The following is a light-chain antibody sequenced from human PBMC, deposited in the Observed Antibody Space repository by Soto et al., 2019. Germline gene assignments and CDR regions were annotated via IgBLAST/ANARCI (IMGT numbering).Light chain of an antibody. Sequence: DIQLTQSPSFLSASAGDRVTITCRASQSISSWLAWYQQKPGKAPKLLIYKASTLKSGVPSRFSGSGSGTEFTLTISSLQPDDFATYYCQQYNSYLWTFGQGTKVDIK. V-gene: IGKV1-5*03. CDR2: KAS. CDR1: QSISSW. J-gene: IGKJ1*01. CDR3: QQYNSYLWT.